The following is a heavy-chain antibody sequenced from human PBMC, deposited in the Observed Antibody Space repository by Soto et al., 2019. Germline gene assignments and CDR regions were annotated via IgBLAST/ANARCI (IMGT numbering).Heavy chain of an antibody. CDR1: CGYSISGGYY. CDR2: FHHSGSG. Sequence: SETLSPTCSISCGYSISGGYYWNWLRQHPGKGLEWIGYFHHSGSGSSNPSLKSRATIIVDTFKNQFSLTLRAATPADTAVYYCARSVREREYYDRRGTDGAFDIWGQGTVVTVS. J-gene: IGHJ3*02. V-gene: IGHV4-31*02. D-gene: IGHD3-16*01. CDR3: ARSVREREYYDRRGTDGAFDI.